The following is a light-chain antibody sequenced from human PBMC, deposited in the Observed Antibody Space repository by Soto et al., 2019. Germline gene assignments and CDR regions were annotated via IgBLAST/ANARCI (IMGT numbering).Light chain of an antibody. Sequence: QSALTQPASVSGSPGQSITISCAGSSTDVGGYNYVSWYQQHPGKAPKLMIYDVSNRPSGVSYRFSGSKSDNTASLTISGLQAEDEADYYCSSYTSSGTYVFGTGTKVTVL. J-gene: IGLJ1*01. V-gene: IGLV2-14*01. CDR1: STDVGGYNY. CDR3: SSYTSSGTYV. CDR2: DVS.